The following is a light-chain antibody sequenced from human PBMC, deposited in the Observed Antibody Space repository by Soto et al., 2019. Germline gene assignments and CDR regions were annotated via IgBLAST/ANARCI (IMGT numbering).Light chain of an antibody. CDR2: ANS. CDR3: QSYDSSLSGSLV. Sequence: QSVLTQPPSVSGAPGQRITLSCTGSSSNFGAGYDVHWYQQLPGTAPKLLIYANSNRPSGVPDRFSGSKSGTSASLAITGLQAEDEADYYCQSYDSSLSGSLVFGGGTKLTVL. CDR1: SSNFGAGYD. V-gene: IGLV1-40*01. J-gene: IGLJ2*01.